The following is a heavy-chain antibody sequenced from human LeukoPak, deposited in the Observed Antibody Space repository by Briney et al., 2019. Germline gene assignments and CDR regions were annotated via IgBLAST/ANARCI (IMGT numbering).Heavy chain of an antibody. CDR1: GYTFTSYG. CDR3: ARDGYSYGYYYYGMDV. J-gene: IGHJ6*02. D-gene: IGHD5-18*01. CDR2: ISAYNGNT. Sequence: ASVKVSCKASGYTFTSYGISWVRQAPGQGLEWMGWISAYNGNTNYAQKLQGRVTMTTDTFTSTAYMELRSLRPDDTAVYYCARDGYSYGYYYYGMDVWGQGTTVTVSS. V-gene: IGHV1-18*01.